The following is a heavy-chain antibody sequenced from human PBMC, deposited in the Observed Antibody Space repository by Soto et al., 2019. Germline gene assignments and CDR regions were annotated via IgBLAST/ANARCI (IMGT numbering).Heavy chain of an antibody. CDR2: IYYSGST. Sequence: SWETLSLTCTVSGGSISSSSYYWGWIRQPPGKGLEWIGSIYYSGSTYYNPSLKSRATISVDTSKNQFSLKLSSVTAADTAVYYCARRKVRGVIGVVYYYYGMDVWGQGTTVTVSS. J-gene: IGHJ6*02. CDR3: ARRKVRGVIGVVYYYYGMDV. CDR1: GGSISSSSYY. V-gene: IGHV4-39*01. D-gene: IGHD3-10*01.